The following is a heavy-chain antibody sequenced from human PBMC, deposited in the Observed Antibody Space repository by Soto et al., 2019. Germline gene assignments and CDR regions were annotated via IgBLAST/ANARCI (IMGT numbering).Heavy chain of an antibody. CDR2: INPNSGGT. D-gene: IGHD3-10*01. Sequence: GASVKVSCKASGYTFTGYYMHWVRQAPGQGLEWMGWINPNSGGTNYAQKFQGWVTMTRDTSISTAYMELSRLRSDDTAVYYCARDLVVYYGSGSQSYYYGMDVWGQGTTVTVSS. CDR1: GYTFTGYY. J-gene: IGHJ6*02. CDR3: ARDLVVYYGSGSQSYYYGMDV. V-gene: IGHV1-2*04.